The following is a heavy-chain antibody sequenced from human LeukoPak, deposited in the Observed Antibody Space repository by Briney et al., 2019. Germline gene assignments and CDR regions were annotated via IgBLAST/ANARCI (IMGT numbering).Heavy chain of an antibody. CDR1: GFTFSRNG. Sequence: PGGSLRLSCAASGFTFSRNGMAWVRQAPGTGLEWVSGISGSGGSTYYSESMKGRFTISRDNSKNTLYLQMNSLRVEDTAVYFCVKGRGRGSHFDYWGQGILVTVSS. J-gene: IGHJ4*02. D-gene: IGHD1-26*01. V-gene: IGHV3-23*01. CDR3: VKGRGRGSHFDY. CDR2: ISGSGGST.